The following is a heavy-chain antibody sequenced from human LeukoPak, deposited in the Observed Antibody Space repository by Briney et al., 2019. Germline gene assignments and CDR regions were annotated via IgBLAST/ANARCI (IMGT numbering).Heavy chain of an antibody. CDR1: GFTFSSYG. CDR2: IWYDGSNK. D-gene: IGHD2-15*01. Sequence: GGSLRLSCAASGFTFSSYGMHWVRQAPGKGLEWVAFIWYDGSNKYYADSVKGRFTISRDNSRNTLFLQMNSLRAEDTAVYYCATDRATQYFDYWGQGTLVSVSS. CDR3: ATDRATQYFDY. J-gene: IGHJ4*02. V-gene: IGHV3-33*08.